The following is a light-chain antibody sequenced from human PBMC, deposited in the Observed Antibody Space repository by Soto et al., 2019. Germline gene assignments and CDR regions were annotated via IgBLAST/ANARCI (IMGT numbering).Light chain of an antibody. CDR2: GIT. CDR3: QSYDRSLSGYV. Sequence: QSVLTQPPSASGTPGQRVTISCSGSSSNIGSNTVNWYQQLPGKAPKLLIYGITNRPSGVPDRFSGSKSGTSASLAITGLQAEDEAVYYCQSYDRSLSGYVFGTGTKLTVL. CDR1: SSNIGSNT. V-gene: IGLV1-40*01. J-gene: IGLJ1*01.